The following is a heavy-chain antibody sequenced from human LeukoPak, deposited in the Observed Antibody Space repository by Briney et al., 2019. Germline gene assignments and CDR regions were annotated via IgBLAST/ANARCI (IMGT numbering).Heavy chain of an antibody. D-gene: IGHD2-15*01. CDR1: GGSISSGDYY. J-gene: IGHJ4*02. Sequence: KSSETLSLTCTVSGGSISSGDYYWSWIRQPPGKGLGWIGYIYYSGSTYYNPSLKSRVTISVDTSKNQFSLKLSSVTAADTAVYYCARYYCSGGSCWRAVDYWGQGTLVTVSS. V-gene: IGHV4-30-4*01. CDR3: ARYYCSGGSCWRAVDY. CDR2: IYYSGST.